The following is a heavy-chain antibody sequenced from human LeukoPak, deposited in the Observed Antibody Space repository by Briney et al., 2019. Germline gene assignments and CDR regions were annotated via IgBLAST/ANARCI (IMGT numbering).Heavy chain of an antibody. J-gene: IGHJ3*02. CDR1: GGSISSYY. CDR2: IYYSGST. Sequence: MASETLSLTCTVSGGSISSYYWSWIRQPPGKGLEWIGYIYYSGSTNYNPSLKSRVTISVDTSKNQFSLKLSSVTAADTAVYYCARDSVGGYDAFDIWGQGTMVTVSS. D-gene: IGHD1-26*01. V-gene: IGHV4-59*01. CDR3: ARDSVGGYDAFDI.